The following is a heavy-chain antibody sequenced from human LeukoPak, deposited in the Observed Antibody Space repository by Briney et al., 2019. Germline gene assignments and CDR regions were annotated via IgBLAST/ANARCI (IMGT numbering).Heavy chain of an antibody. CDR1: GFTFSSYA. Sequence: GGSLRLSCAASGFTFSSYAMHWVRQAPGKGLEWVAVISYDGSNKYYADSVKGRFTISRDNSKNTLYLQMNSLRAEDTAVYYCAKGGLDILRYFDWPLYYFDYWGQGTLVTVSS. CDR2: ISYDGSNK. CDR3: AKGGLDILRYFDWPLYYFDY. J-gene: IGHJ4*02. D-gene: IGHD3-9*01. V-gene: IGHV3-30-3*01.